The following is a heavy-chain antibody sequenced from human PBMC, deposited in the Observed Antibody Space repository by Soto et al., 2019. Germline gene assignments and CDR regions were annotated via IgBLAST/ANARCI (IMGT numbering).Heavy chain of an antibody. D-gene: IGHD2-15*01. CDR2: INPSGGST. V-gene: IGHV1-46*01. Sequence: GASVKVSCKASGYTFTSYYMHWVRQAPGQGLEWMGIINPSGGSTSYAQKFQGRVTMTRDTSTSTVYMELSSLRSEDTAVYYCAYSGARGYYYYGMDVWGQGTTVTVSS. CDR1: GYTFTSYY. J-gene: IGHJ6*02. CDR3: AYSGARGYYYYGMDV.